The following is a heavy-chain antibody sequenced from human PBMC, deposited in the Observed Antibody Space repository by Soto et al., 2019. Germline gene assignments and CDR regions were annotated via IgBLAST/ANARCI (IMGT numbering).Heavy chain of an antibody. CDR3: ARLGMSHSCSSSSCNDCSGGSCYAMFGY. CDR2: IYYSGST. D-gene: IGHD2-15*01. Sequence: SETLSLTCTVPGGSISSSSYYWGWIRQPPGKGLEWIGSIYYSGSTYYNPSLKSRVTISVDTSKNQFSLKLSSVTAADTAEYYCARLGMSHSCSSSSCNDCSGGSCYAMFGYLGQGTLVNVSS. V-gene: IGHV4-39*01. CDR1: GGSISSSSYY. J-gene: IGHJ4*01.